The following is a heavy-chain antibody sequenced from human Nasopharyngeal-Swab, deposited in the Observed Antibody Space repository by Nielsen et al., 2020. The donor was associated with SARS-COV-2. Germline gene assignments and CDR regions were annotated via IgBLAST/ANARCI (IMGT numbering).Heavy chain of an antibody. CDR3: AKIGGSGWYVDAFDI. CDR1: GFTFDDYA. CDR2: ISWNSGSI. D-gene: IGHD6-19*01. J-gene: IGHJ3*02. V-gene: IGHV3-9*01. Sequence: SLKISCAASGFTFDDYAMHWVRQAPGKGPEWVSGISWNSGSIGYADSVKGRFTISRDNAKNSLYLQMNSLRAEDTALYYCAKIGGSGWYVDAFDIWGQGTMVTVSS.